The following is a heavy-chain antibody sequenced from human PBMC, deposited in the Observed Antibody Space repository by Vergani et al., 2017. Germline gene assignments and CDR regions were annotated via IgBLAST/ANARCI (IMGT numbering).Heavy chain of an antibody. CDR2: ISAYNGNT. CDR3: ARDRYYDFWSGYSLYYFDY. CDR1: GGTFTSYG. J-gene: IGHJ4*02. Sequence: QVQLVQSGAEVKKPGSSVKVSCKASGGTFTSYGISWVRQAPGQGLEWMGWISAYNGNTNYAQKLQGRVTMTTDTSTSTAYMELRSLRSDDTAVYYCARDRYYDFWSGYSLYYFDYWGQGTLVTVSS. D-gene: IGHD3-3*01. V-gene: IGHV1-18*01.